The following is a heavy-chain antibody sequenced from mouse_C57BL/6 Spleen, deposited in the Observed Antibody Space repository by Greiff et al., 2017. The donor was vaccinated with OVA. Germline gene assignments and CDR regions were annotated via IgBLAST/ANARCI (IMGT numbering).Heavy chain of an antibody. Sequence: QVQLQQPGAELAKPGASVKMSCKASGYTFTSYSITWVKQRPGQGLEWIGDIYPGSGSTNYNEKFKSKATLTVDTSSSTAYMQLSSLTAEDSAVYYCARRLGGYWGQGTTLTVSA. CDR1: GYTFTSYS. CDR3: ARRLGGY. D-gene: IGHD4-1*01. CDR2: IYPGSGST. V-gene: IGHV1-55*01. J-gene: IGHJ2*01.